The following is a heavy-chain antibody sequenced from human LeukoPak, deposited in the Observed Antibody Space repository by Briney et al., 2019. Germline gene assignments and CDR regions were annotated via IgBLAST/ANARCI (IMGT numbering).Heavy chain of an antibody. Sequence: GGSLRLSCAASGFTFSSYSMNWVRQAPGKGLEWVSSISSSSSYIYYADSVKGRFTISRDNAKNSLYLQMNSLRAEDTAVYYCARVPPRNSSSWYFNYWGQGTLVTVSS. CDR1: GFTFSSYS. CDR3: ARVPPRNSSSWYFNY. V-gene: IGHV3-21*01. CDR2: ISSSSSYI. J-gene: IGHJ4*02. D-gene: IGHD6-13*01.